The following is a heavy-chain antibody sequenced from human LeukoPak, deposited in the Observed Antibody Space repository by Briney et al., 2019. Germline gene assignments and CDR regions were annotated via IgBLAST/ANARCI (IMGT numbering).Heavy chain of an antibody. Sequence: PGGSLRLSCAASGFTFNSYAMSWVRQAPGKGLEWVSAISGSDPGTYYADSVKGRFTISRDNSKNTLYLQTNSLRAEDAAVYYCAKEDYYDSSGYFDYWGQGTLVTVSS. J-gene: IGHJ4*02. V-gene: IGHV3-23*01. CDR3: AKEDYYDSSGYFDY. CDR2: ISGSDPGT. CDR1: GFTFNSYA. D-gene: IGHD3-22*01.